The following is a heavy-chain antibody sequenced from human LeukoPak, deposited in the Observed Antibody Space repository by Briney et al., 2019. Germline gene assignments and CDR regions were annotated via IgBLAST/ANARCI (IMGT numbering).Heavy chain of an antibody. CDR2: IYYSGST. Sequence: PSETLSLTCTVSGGSISSSSYYWGWIRQPPGKGLEWIGSIYYSGSTYYNPSLKSRVTISVDTSKNQFSLKLSSVTAADTAVYYCARDTDDYGDSGTLSDYYYGVDVWGQGTTVTVSS. V-gene: IGHV4-39*07. J-gene: IGHJ6*02. CDR1: GGSISSSSYY. CDR3: ARDTDDYGDSGTLSDYYYGVDV. D-gene: IGHD4-17*01.